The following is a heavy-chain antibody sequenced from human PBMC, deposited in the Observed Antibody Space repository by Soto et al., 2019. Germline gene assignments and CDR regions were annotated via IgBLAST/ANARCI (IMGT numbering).Heavy chain of an antibody. CDR1: GFTFSTFW. CDR3: ARVYSSLSSYDY. D-gene: IGHD5-18*01. CDR2: ISSDGSRT. J-gene: IGHJ4*02. Sequence: GGSLRLSCAASGFTFSTFWMHWVRQAPGKGLVWVSRISSDGSRTSYADSVKGRFTISRDNAKNTLHLQMNSLRAEDTAIYYCARVYSSLSSYDYWGQGTLVTVSS. V-gene: IGHV3-74*01.